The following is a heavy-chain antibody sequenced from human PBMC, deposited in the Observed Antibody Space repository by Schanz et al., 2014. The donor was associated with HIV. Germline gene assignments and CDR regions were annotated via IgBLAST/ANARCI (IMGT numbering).Heavy chain of an antibody. J-gene: IGHJ4*02. CDR2: IGSGGGYK. Sequence: MQLVESGGGVVQPGRSLRLSCAGSGFSFDNFGMHWVRQAPGKGLEWVSSIGSGGGYKYYADSVNGRFTISRDNAKNALHLQMSRLGAEDTAVYYCARDLHDYGDARTDYWGQGILVTVSS. D-gene: IGHD4-17*01. V-gene: IGHV3-21*06. CDR1: GFSFDNFG. CDR3: ARDLHDYGDARTDY.